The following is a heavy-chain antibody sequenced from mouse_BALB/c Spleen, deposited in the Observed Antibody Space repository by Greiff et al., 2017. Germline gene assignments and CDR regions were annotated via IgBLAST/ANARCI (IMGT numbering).Heavy chain of an antibody. CDR1: GFTFSDYY. CDR2: ISDGGSYT. V-gene: IGHV5-4*02. Sequence: EVKLVESGGGLVKPGGSLKLSCAASGFTFSDYYMYWVRQTPEKRLEWVATISDGGSYTYYPDSVKGRFTISRDNAKNTLYLQMSSLKSEDTAMYYCARSSPYFDVWGAGTTVTVSS. D-gene: IGHD3-3*01. CDR3: ARSSPYFDV. J-gene: IGHJ1*01.